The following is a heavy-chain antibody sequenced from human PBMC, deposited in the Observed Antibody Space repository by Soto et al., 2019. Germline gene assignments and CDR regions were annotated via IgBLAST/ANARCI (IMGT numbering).Heavy chain of an antibody. D-gene: IGHD4-17*01. Sequence: LSLTCTVSGGSISSYYWSWIRQPPGKGLEWIGYLYYSGSTNYNPSLKSRVTISVDTSKKQFSLKLSSVTAADTAVYYCARGDYYGELYYWGQGCLVTVAS. CDR3: ARGDYYGELYY. J-gene: IGHJ4*02. CDR1: GGSISSYY. V-gene: IGHV4-59*01. CDR2: LYYSGST.